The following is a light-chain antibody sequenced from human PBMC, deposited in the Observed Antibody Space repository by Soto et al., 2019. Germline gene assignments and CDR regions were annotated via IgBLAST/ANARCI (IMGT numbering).Light chain of an antibody. CDR2: KAS. Sequence: DIQMTQSPSTLSASVGDRVTITCRASQSVSTWLAWYQQKPGKVPKLLIYKASSLERGVPSRFSGSGSGTEFTLTIRSLQPEDFATYYCQQYYIHSSFGGGTKVDIK. V-gene: IGKV1-5*03. J-gene: IGKJ4*01. CDR3: QQYYIHSS. CDR1: QSVSTW.